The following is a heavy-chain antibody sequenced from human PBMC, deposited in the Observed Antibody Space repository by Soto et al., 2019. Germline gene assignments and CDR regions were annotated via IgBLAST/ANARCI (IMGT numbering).Heavy chain of an antibody. CDR3: TREGSAPYYYYGMDA. CDR2: INTHNGNT. Sequence: ASVKVSCTASGYTFSSYGISWVRQAPGQGLEWLGWINTHNGNTNYAQNLQGTVIMTADTSTSTAYMELRSLRSDDTAIYYCTREGSAPYYYYGMDAWGQGTTVTSP. V-gene: IGHV1-18*01. CDR1: GYTFSSYG. J-gene: IGHJ6*02. D-gene: IGHD3-10*01.